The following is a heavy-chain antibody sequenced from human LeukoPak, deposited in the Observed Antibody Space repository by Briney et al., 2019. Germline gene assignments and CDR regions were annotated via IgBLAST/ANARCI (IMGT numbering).Heavy chain of an antibody. CDR3: ARGPPGIAAAGTLHNWFDP. Sequence: ASVKVSCKASGYTFTGYYMHWVRQAPGQGLEWMGWINPNSGGTNYAQKFQGWVTMTRDTSISTAYMELSSLRSEDTAVYYCARGPPGIAAAGTLHNWFDPWGQGTLVTVSS. V-gene: IGHV1-2*04. CDR1: GYTFTGYY. CDR2: INPNSGGT. J-gene: IGHJ5*02. D-gene: IGHD6-13*01.